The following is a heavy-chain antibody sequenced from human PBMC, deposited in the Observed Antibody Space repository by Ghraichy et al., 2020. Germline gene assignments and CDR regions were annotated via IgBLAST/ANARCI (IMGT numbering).Heavy chain of an antibody. CDR1: GFTFDDYA. CDR3: AKEVFKWLHQLDGNFDY. CDR2: ISWNSGSI. D-gene: IGHD5-24*01. Sequence: ALRLSCAASGFTFDDYAMHWVRQAPGKGLEWVSGISWNSGSIGYADSVKGRFTISRDNAKNSLYLQMNSLRAEDTALYYCAKEVFKWLHQLDGNFDYWGQGTLVTVSS. J-gene: IGHJ4*02. V-gene: IGHV3-9*01.